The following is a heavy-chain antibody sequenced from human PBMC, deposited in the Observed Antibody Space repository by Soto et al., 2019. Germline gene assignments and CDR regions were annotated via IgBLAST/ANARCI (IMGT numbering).Heavy chain of an antibody. V-gene: IGHV4-61*01. CDR3: ARDHLGPGSSWSHYHYYGMDV. D-gene: IGHD6-13*01. CDR1: GGSVSSGNYY. J-gene: IGHJ6*02. Sequence: PSETLSLTCTVSGGSVSSGNYYWSWIRQPPGTGLEWIGYIYYSGSTNYNPSLKSRVTISVDTSKNQFSLKLSSVTAADTAMYYCARDHLGPGSSWSHYHYYGMDVWGQGTTVTVAS. CDR2: IYYSGST.